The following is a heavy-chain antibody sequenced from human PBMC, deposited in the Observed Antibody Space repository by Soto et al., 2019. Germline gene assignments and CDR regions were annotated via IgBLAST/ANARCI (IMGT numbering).Heavy chain of an antibody. CDR2: ISSSSSTI. CDR1: GFTFSSNS. V-gene: IGHV3-48*02. Sequence: EVQVVESGGGLVQPGGSLRLSCAASGFTFSSNSMNWVRQAPGKGLEWISYISSSSSTIYADSVKGRVTISRDNAKNSLYLQMNSLRDDDTAVYYCARVIWSGHLTSDLWGQGTLVTVSS. J-gene: IGHJ5*02. D-gene: IGHD3-3*01. CDR3: ARVIWSGHLTSDL.